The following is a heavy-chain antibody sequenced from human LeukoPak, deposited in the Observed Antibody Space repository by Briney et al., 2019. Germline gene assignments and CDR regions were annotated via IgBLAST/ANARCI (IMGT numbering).Heavy chain of an antibody. CDR1: GGSFSGYY. V-gene: IGHV4-34*01. CDR2: INHSGST. CDR3: AREMFIVVVPAYPNWFDP. Sequence: SETLSLTCAVYGGSFSGYYWSWIRQPPGKGLEWIGEINHSGSTNYNPSLKSRVTISVDTSKNQFSLKLSSVTAADTAVYYCAREMFIVVVPAYPNWFDPWGQGTLVPVSS. D-gene: IGHD2-2*01. J-gene: IGHJ5*02.